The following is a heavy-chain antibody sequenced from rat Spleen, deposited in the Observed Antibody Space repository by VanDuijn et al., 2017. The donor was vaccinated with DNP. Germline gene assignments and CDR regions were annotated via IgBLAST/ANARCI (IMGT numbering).Heavy chain of an antibody. CDR3: ARHDHYGNYHFYAMDA. J-gene: IGHJ4*01. Sequence: EVQLVESGGGLVQPGRSMKLSCAASGFSFSDSAMAWVRQSPKMGLEWVATIIYDGSHTFYRDSVQGRFTISRDDAKSTLYLQMDSLRSEDTATYFCARHDHYGNYHFYAMDAWGQGTSVTVSS. CDR2: IIYDGSHT. V-gene: IGHV5-7*01. CDR1: GFSFSDSA. D-gene: IGHD1-12*03.